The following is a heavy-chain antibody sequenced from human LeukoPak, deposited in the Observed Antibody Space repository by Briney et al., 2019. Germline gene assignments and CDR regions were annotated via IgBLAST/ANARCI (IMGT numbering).Heavy chain of an antibody. D-gene: IGHD6-13*01. Sequence: ASVKVSCKASGYTFTSYDINWVRQAPGQGLEWMGWMNPNSGNTGYAQKFQGRVTMTRNTSISTAYMERSSLRSEDTAVYYCARGRSWYGVSGWFDPWGQGTLVTVSS. CDR1: GYTFTSYD. J-gene: IGHJ5*02. CDR2: MNPNSGNT. V-gene: IGHV1-8*01. CDR3: ARGRSWYGVSGWFDP.